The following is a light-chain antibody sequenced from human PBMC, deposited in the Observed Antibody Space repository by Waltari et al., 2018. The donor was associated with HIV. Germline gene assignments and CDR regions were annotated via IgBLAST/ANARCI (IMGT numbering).Light chain of an antibody. CDR2: LGS. CDR1: QSILNSNGFNY. V-gene: IGKV2-28*01. Sequence: DIVMTQSPLSLPVTPGEPASISCRSSQSILNSNGFNYLDWYLQKPGQSPQLLIYLGSTRSSGVPDRCSGSGSGTDFTLKISRVEAEDVGVYYCMQALQTPLITFGQGTRLEIK. J-gene: IGKJ5*01. CDR3: MQALQTPLIT.